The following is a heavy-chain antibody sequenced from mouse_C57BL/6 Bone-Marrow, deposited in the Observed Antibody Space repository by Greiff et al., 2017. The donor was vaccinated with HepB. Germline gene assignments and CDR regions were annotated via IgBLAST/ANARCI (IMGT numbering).Heavy chain of an antibody. CDR3: ARPLYYGSSYGAY. D-gene: IGHD1-1*01. CDR1: GFTFSSYG. V-gene: IGHV5-6*01. CDR2: ISSGGSYT. Sequence: EVQLVESGGDLVKPGGSLKLSCAASGFTFSSYGMSWVRQTPDKRLEWVATISSGGSYTYYPDSVKGRFTISRDNAKNTLYLQMSSLKSEDTAMYYCARPLYYGSSYGAYWGQGTLVTVSA. J-gene: IGHJ3*01.